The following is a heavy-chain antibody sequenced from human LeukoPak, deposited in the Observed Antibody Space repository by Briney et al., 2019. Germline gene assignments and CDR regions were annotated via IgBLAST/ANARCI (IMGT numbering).Heavy chain of an antibody. CDR1: GFTLGVYA. V-gene: IGHV3-49*04. CDR2: IRSKAYGGTT. D-gene: IGHD3-10*01. J-gene: IGHJ3*02. CDR3: TRSASTMVRGVSPGRGAFDI. Sequence: SLRLSCTASGFTLGVYAMSWVRQAPAKGREWVGVIRSKAYGGTTEYAASVKGRYTISRDGSKSIAYLQMNGLKTEDTAVYYVTRSASTMVRGVSPGRGAFDIWGQGTMVTVSS.